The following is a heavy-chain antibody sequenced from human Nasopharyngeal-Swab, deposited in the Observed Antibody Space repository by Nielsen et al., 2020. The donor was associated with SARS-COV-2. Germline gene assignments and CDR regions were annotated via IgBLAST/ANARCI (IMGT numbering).Heavy chain of an antibody. CDR1: GFTFSSYS. CDR3: AREGQIFGVVDYYYYGLDV. Sequence: GGSLRLSCAASGFTFSSYSMNWVGQATGKGLEWVSSISSSSSYIYYADSVKGRFTISRDNAKNSLYLQMNSLRAEDTAVYYCAREGQIFGVVDYYYYGLDVWGQGTTVTVSS. CDR2: ISSSSSYI. D-gene: IGHD3-3*01. J-gene: IGHJ6*02. V-gene: IGHV3-21*01.